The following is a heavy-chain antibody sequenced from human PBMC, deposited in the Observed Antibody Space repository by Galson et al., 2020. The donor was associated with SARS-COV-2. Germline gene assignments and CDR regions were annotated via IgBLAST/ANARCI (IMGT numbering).Heavy chain of an antibody. D-gene: IGHD3-22*01. CDR3: ARGYKKISMIVVVPFPSYCFDY. CDR2: MNPNSDKT. Sequence: GESLKTSCKASGYTFTSYDINWVRQATGQGLEWMGWMNPNSDKTGHAQKFQGRVTMTRNTSVSTAYMELSSLRSEDTAVYYCARGYKKISMIVVVPFPSYCFDYRGQGPLVTVSS. V-gene: IGHV1-8*01. CDR1: GYTFTSYD. J-gene: IGHJ4*02.